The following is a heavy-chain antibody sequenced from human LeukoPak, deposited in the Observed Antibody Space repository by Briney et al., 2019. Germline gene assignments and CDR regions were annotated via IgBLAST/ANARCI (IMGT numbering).Heavy chain of an antibody. CDR3: ARGLGPIYYYYYYMDV. CDR1: GGSFSGYY. V-gene: IGHV4-34*01. J-gene: IGHJ6*03. Sequence: PSETLSLTRAVYGGSFSGYYWSWIRQPPGKGLEWIGEINHSGSTNYNPSLKSRVTISVDTSKNQFSLKLSSVTAADTAVYYCARGLGPIYYYYYYMDVWGKGTTVTVSS. CDR2: INHSGST.